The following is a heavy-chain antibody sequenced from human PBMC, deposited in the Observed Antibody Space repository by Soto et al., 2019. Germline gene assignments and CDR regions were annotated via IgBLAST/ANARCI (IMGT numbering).Heavy chain of an antibody. Sequence: ASVKVSCKASGYSFTGLDINWVRQTTGQGLEWMGWMEPSSGRTGYAQKFQGRVTMTRDTSINTAYMELSSLTSDDAAFYYCARGVTAGVDYWGQGTLVTVSS. V-gene: IGHV1-8*01. CDR2: MEPSSGRT. D-gene: IGHD1-26*01. J-gene: IGHJ4*02. CDR1: GYSFTGLD. CDR3: ARGVTAGVDY.